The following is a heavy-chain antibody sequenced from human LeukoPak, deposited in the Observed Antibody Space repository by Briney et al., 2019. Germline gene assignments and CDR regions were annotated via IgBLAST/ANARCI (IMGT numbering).Heavy chain of an antibody. CDR3: TRGGVTRFRGFGYDIGSYFDY. V-gene: IGHV3-15*01. J-gene: IGHJ4*02. D-gene: IGHD5-12*01. CDR1: GFTFSNAW. CDR2: IKSKTDDGTT. Sequence: GGSLRLSCAASGFTFSNAWMAWVRQAPGKGLEWVGRIKSKTDDGTTDYTAPVKGRFTISRDDSKSIAYLQMNSLKTEDTAVYYCTRGGVTRFRGFGYDIGSYFDYWGQGTLVTVSS.